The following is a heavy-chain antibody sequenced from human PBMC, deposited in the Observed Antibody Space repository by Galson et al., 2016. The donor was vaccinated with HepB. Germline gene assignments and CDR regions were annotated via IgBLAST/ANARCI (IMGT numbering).Heavy chain of an antibody. D-gene: IGHD1-26*01. J-gene: IGHJ4*02. Sequence: SETLSLTCAVYGGSFSGYYWTWIRQPPGKGLEWIGEINHSGSTNYNPSLKSRVTISVDTSNNEFSLKVSSVTAADTAVYDCARGRGINRWSYFDYWGQGILVTVSS. V-gene: IGHV4-34*01. CDR3: ARGRGINRWSYFDY. CDR1: GGSFSGYY. CDR2: INHSGST.